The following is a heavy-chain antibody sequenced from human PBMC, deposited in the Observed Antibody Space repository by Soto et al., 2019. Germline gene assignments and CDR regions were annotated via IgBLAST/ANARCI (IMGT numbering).Heavy chain of an antibody. Sequence: QVQLVQSGAEVKKPGASVKVSCKASGYTFTSYYMHWVRQAPGQGLEWMGIINPSGGSTSYAQKFQGRVTMNRDTSTSTVYMELSSLRSEDTAVYYCARDPREGELKATDAFDIWGQGTMVTVSS. CDR2: INPSGGST. D-gene: IGHD1-26*01. CDR3: ARDPREGELKATDAFDI. J-gene: IGHJ3*02. CDR1: GYTFTSYY. V-gene: IGHV1-46*03.